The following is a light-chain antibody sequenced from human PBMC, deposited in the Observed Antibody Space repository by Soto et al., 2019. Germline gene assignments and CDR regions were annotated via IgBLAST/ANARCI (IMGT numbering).Light chain of an antibody. CDR2: GAS. V-gene: IGKV3-15*01. CDR1: QSVFSGY. Sequence: TLSASTPPSPPGEIAPLSCRASQSVFSGYLAWYQQKPGQAPRLLIYGASTRATGIPARFSGSGSGTEFTLTISSLQSEDVAVYYCQQYNNWPLTFGQGTKVDIK. CDR3: QQYNNWPLT. J-gene: IGKJ1*01.